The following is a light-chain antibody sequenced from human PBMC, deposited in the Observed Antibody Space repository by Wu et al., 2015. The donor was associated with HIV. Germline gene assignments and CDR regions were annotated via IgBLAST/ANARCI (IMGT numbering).Light chain of an antibody. J-gene: IGKJ1*01. CDR1: QSLQSF. Sequence: EIVLTQSPGTLSLSPGERATLSCRASQSLQSFLAWYQQKPGQAPRLLIYDTYNRAAGIPARFSGSGSGTNFTLTITSLEPEDYAIYYCQQRTNWLGTFGQGTTVEVK. CDR2: DTY. V-gene: IGKV3-11*01. CDR3: QQRTNWLGT.